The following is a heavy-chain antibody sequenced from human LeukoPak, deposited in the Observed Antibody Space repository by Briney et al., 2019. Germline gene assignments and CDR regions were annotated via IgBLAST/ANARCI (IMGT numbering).Heavy chain of an antibody. CDR3: ARDPHDYSIIYFDY. J-gene: IGHJ4*02. D-gene: IGHD4-11*01. CDR2: IFRSGST. V-gene: IGHV4-38-2*02. Sequence: PSETLSLTCTVSSYSISSGYYWGWIRQPPGKGLEWIGSIFRSGSTYYNPSPKSRLTISVDTSKNQFSLNLNSVTAADTAIYYCARDPHDYSIIYFDYWGQGILVTVSS. CDR1: SYSISSGYY.